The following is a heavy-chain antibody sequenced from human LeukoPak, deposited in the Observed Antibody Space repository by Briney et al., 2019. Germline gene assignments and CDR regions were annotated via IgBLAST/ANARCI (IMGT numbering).Heavy chain of an antibody. J-gene: IGHJ4*02. CDR3: ARRKSSPFTYYYGSHPEYYFDY. V-gene: IGHV4-39*01. CDR2: IYYSGST. Sequence: PSETLSLTCTASGVPIGSRSYYWGWIRQPPGRGLECLGSIYYSGSTYYNPSLKSRVTISVDTSKNQFSLKLSSVTAADTAVYYCARRKSSPFTYYYGSHPEYYFDYWGQGTLVTVSS. CDR1: GVPIGSRSYY. D-gene: IGHD3-10*01.